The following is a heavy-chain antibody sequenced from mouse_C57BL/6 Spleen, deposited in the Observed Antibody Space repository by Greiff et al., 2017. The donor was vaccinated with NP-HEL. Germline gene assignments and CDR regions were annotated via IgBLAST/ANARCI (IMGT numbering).Heavy chain of an antibody. V-gene: IGHV1-5*01. J-gene: IGHJ4*01. Sequence: VQLQQPGAELVKPGASVKVSCKASGYTFTSYWMHWVKQRPGQGLEWIGAIYPGNSDTSYNQKFKGKAKLTAVTSASTAYMELSSLTNEDSAVYYCTRDYTVVSQAMDYWGQGTSVTVSS. CDR3: TRDYTVVSQAMDY. D-gene: IGHD1-1*01. CDR1: GYTFTSYW. CDR2: IYPGNSDT.